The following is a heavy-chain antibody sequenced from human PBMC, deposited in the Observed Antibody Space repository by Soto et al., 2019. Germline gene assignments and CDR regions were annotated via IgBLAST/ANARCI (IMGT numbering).Heavy chain of an antibody. CDR1: SGSISSGGYY. Sequence: QVQLQESGPGLVKPSQTLSLTCTVSSGSISSGGYYWSWIRQHPGKGLEWIGYIYYIGSTYYNPSLKSRVSISLDTSKNQFSLKLSSVTAADTAVYYCARFYMVRGVMGAFDIWGQGTMVTVSS. D-gene: IGHD3-10*01. CDR3: ARFYMVRGVMGAFDI. CDR2: IYYIGST. V-gene: IGHV4-31*03. J-gene: IGHJ3*02.